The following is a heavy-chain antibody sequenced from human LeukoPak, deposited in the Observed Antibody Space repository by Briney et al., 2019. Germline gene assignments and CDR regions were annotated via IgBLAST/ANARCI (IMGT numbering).Heavy chain of an antibody. CDR2: ISSGGTYE. CDR1: GFTFSNYA. CDR3: ARDSTYYYDSGSSGPHYFDN. J-gene: IGHJ4*02. Sequence: RGSLRLSCAASGFTFSNYAMHWVRQAPGKGLEWVSLISSGGTYEYYADSVKGRFTISRDNSKNTLYLQLNSLRAEDTAVYYCARDSTYYYDSGSSGPHYFDNWGQGTLVTVFS. V-gene: IGHV3-30*01. D-gene: IGHD3-10*01.